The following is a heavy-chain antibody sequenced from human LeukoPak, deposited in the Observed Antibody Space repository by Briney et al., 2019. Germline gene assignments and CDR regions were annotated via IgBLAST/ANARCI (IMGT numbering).Heavy chain of an antibody. CDR1: GYTFTSYG. CDR3: ARGPILGYCSSTSCYPYYFDY. D-gene: IGHD2-2*01. J-gene: IGHJ4*02. Sequence: ASVKVSCKASGYTFTSYGISWVRQAPGQGLEWMGWISAYDGNTNYAQKLQGRVTMTTDTSTSTAYMELRSLRSDDTAVYYCARGPILGYCSSTSCYPYYFDYWGQGTLVTVSS. CDR2: ISAYDGNT. V-gene: IGHV1-18*01.